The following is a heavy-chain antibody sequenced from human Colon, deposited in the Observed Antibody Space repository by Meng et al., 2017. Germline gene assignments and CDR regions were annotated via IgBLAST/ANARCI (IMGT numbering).Heavy chain of an antibody. CDR1: GFSLNTSGVG. J-gene: IGHJ4*02. CDR3: AHSSRLSSGFGEFLDY. Sequence: QIPLKESGPTLVKPTQTLTLTCTLSGFSLNTSGVGVAWIRQPPGKALDWLAVIYWNDDKRYSPSLKSRLTITKDTSKNQVVLTVTSMDPVDTATYFCAHSSRLSSGFGEFLDYWGQGALVTVSS. CDR2: IYWNDDK. V-gene: IGHV2-5*01. D-gene: IGHD3-10*01.